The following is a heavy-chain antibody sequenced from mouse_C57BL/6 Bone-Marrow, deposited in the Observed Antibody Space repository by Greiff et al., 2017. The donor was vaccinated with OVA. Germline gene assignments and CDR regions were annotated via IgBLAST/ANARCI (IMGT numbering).Heavy chain of an antibody. CDR2: ISDGGSYT. Sequence: EVQRVESGGGLVKPGGSLKLSCAASGFTFSSYAMSWVRQTPEKRLEWVATISDGGSYTYYPDNVKGRFTISRDNAKKNLYLQMSHLKSEDTAMYYCARDGYYAMDYWGQGTSVTVSS. V-gene: IGHV5-4*01. J-gene: IGHJ4*01. CDR1: GFTFSSYA. CDR3: ARDGYYAMDY.